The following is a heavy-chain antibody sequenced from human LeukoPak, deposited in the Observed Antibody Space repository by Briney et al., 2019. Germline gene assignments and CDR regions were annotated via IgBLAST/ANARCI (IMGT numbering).Heavy chain of an antibody. CDR3: ARASKCSGGSCYSEC. J-gene: IGHJ4*02. CDR2: IIPIFGTA. CDR1: GGTFSSYA. V-gene: IGHV1-69*06. D-gene: IGHD2-15*01. Sequence: ASVKVSCKASGGTFSSYAISWVRQAPGQGLEWMGGIIPIFGTANYAQKFQGRVTITADKSTSTAYMELSSLRSEDTAVYYCARASKCSGGSCYSECWGQGTLDTVSS.